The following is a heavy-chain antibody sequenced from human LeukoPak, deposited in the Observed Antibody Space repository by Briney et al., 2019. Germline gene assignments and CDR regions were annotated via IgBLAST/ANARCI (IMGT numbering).Heavy chain of an antibody. CDR1: GFTFSSYG. CDR3: AKGRKTGWVADAFDI. D-gene: IGHD1-26*01. CDR2: ISGSGGST. Sequence: PGGTLRLSCAASGFTFSSYGMSWVRQAPGKGLEWVSAISGSGGSTYYADSVKGRFTISRDNSKNTLYLQMNSLRAEDTAVYYCAKGRKTGWVADAFDIWGQGTMVTVSS. J-gene: IGHJ3*02. V-gene: IGHV3-23*01.